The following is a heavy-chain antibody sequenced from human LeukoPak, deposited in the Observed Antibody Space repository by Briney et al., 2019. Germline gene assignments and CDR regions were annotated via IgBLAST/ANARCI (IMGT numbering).Heavy chain of an antibody. D-gene: IGHD2-15*01. CDR2: ISNNGGYT. J-gene: IGHJ4*02. V-gene: IGHV3-23*01. CDR3: AKQLGYCSDGSCYFPY. CDR1: GFTFSSSA. Sequence: GGSLRLSCAASGFTFSSSAMSWARQAPGKGLEWVSAISNNGGYTYYADSVQGRFTISRDNSKSTLCLQMNSLRAEDTAVYYCAKQLGYCSDGSCYFPYWGQGTLVTVSS.